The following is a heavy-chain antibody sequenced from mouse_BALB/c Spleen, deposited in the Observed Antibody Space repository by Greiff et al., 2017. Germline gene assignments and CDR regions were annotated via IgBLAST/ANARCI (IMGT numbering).Heavy chain of an antibody. CDR2: INPSNGRT. V-gene: IGHV1S81*02. J-gene: IGHJ2*01. CDR3: ARSVWYYCDY. CDR1: GYTFTSYW. Sequence: QVQLQQPGAELVKPGASVKLSCKASGYTFTSYWMHWVKQRPGQGLEWIGEINPSNGRTNYNEKFKSKATLTVDKSSSTAYMQLSSLTSEDSAVYYCARSVWYYCDYGGRGNTHTVSS.